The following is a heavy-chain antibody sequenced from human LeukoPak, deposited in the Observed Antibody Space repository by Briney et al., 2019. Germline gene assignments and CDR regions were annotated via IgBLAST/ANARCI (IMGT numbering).Heavy chain of an antibody. CDR3: ATSLRYCTNGVCYSRWFDP. V-gene: IGHV1-24*01. CDR2: FDPEDGET. J-gene: IGHJ5*02. D-gene: IGHD2-8*01. CDR1: GYTLTELS. Sequence: ASVKVSCKVSGYTLTELSMHWVRQAPGKGLEWMGGFDPEDGETIYAQKFQGRVTMTEDTSTDTAYMELSSLRSEDTAVYYCATSLRYCTNGVCYSRWFDPWGQGTLVTVSS.